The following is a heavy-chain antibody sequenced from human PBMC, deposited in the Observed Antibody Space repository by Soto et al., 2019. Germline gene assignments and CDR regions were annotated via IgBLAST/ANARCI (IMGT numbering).Heavy chain of an antibody. Sequence: SETLSLTCAVYGGSFSGFYWSWIRQPPGKGLEWIGEINHSGSTNYNPSLKSRVTISVDTSKNQFSLKLSSVTAADTAVYYCASGPDIAATSGAPNDAFDIWGQGTMVTVSS. V-gene: IGHV4-34*01. J-gene: IGHJ3*02. CDR1: GGSFSGFY. CDR3: ASGPDIAATSGAPNDAFDI. CDR2: INHSGST. D-gene: IGHD5-12*01.